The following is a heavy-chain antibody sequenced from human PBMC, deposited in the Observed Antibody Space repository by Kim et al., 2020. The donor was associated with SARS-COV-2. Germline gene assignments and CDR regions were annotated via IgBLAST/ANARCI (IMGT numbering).Heavy chain of an antibody. Sequence: YSQKSPGRGTVTRDTSASTAYMELSSLRSEDTAVYYCARGVESLSHWFDPWGQGTLVTVSS. J-gene: IGHJ5*02. D-gene: IGHD1-1*01. V-gene: IGHV1-3*01. CDR3: ARGVESLSHWFDP.